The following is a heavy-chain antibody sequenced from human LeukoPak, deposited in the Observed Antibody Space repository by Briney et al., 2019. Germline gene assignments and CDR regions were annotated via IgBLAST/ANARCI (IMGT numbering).Heavy chain of an antibody. CDR1: GYTFTNYG. D-gene: IGHD3-3*01. Sequence: GASVKVSCKASGYTFTNYGISWVRQAPGQGLEWMGWISAYTGNTNYAQNLQGRVTITRDMSTSTAYMELSSLRSEDTAVYYCAAASYDFWSGYYHFDYWGQGTLVTVSS. CDR2: ISAYTGNT. V-gene: IGHV1-18*01. J-gene: IGHJ4*02. CDR3: AAASYDFWSGYYHFDY.